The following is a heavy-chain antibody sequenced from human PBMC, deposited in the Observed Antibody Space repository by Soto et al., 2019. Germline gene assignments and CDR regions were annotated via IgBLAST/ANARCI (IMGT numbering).Heavy chain of an antibody. V-gene: IGHV4-34*01. J-gene: IGHJ5*02. CDR3: ARGPRPWFDP. D-gene: IGHD6-6*01. CDR2: INHSGST. CDR1: GGSFSGYY. Sequence: QVQLQQWGAGLLKPSETLSLTCAVYGGSFSGYYWSWIRQPPGKGLEWSGEINHSGSTNYTPSLQILVTISVDTSQNQFSLKLSSVTAAETAVYYCARGPRPWFDPWGQGTLVTVSS.